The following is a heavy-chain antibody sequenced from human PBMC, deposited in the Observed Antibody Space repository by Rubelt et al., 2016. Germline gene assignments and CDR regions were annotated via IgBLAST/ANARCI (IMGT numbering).Heavy chain of an antibody. J-gene: IGHJ3*02. Sequence: EVQLVESGGALVQPGGSLRLSCIASGFTVSSNYMNWVRQAPGKGLEWVSVIHTSGSTYYADSVRGRFTISRDNSKNTLYLQMNNLRAEETAIDYCARDNYFDWLSALDIWGQGTMVTVSS. D-gene: IGHD3-9*01. CDR3: ARDNYFDWLSALDI. CDR1: GFTVSSNY. V-gene: IGHV3-66*01. CDR2: IHTSGST.